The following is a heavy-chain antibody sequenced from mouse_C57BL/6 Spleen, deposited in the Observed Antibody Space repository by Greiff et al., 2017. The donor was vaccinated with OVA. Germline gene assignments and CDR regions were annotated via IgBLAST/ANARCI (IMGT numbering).Heavy chain of an antibody. CDR3: ARFYYGSSSAWLAY. J-gene: IGHJ3*01. V-gene: IGHV1-61*01. CDR2: IYPSDSET. CDR1: GYTFPSYW. Sequence: QVQLQQPGAELVRPGSSVKLSCKASGYTFPSYWMDWVKQRPGQGLEWIGNIYPSDSETHYNQKFKDKATFTVDKSSSTAYMQLSSLTSEDSAVDYCARFYYGSSSAWLAYWGQGTLVTVSA. D-gene: IGHD1-1*01.